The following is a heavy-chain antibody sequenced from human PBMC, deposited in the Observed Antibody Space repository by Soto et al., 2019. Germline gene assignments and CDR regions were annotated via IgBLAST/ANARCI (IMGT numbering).Heavy chain of an antibody. J-gene: IGHJ4*02. D-gene: IGHD5-12*01. CDR1: GGTFSSYA. Sequence: QVQLVQSEAEVRQPASSVKVSCKTSGGTFSSYAISWVRQAPGQGLEWMGGIVPIVDTATYAQKFQGRVTITADESTSTAYMELSRLRSDDTAVYYCVRVVAIPGYPDYWVQGTLVTVSS. CDR3: VRVVAIPGYPDY. V-gene: IGHV1-69*12. CDR2: IVPIVDTA.